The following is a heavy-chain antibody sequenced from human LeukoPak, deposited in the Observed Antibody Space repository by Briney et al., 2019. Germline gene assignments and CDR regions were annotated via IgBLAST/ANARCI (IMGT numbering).Heavy chain of an antibody. V-gene: IGHV4-38-2*02. CDR1: GYSISSGYY. D-gene: IGHD1-26*01. J-gene: IGHJ5*02. CDR3: AREDSGSCNSQNPRAWLDP. Sequence: SETLSLTCTVSGYSISSGYYWGWIRQPPGKGLEWIGSIYHSGTTYYNPSLKSRVTISVDTSKNQFSLKVSSVTAADTAVYYCAREDSGSCNSQNPRAWLDPWGQGTLVTVSS. CDR2: IYHSGTT.